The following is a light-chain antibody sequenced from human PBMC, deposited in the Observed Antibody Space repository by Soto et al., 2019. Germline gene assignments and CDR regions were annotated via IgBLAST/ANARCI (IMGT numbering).Light chain of an antibody. Sequence: QSVLTQPPSASGTPGQRVTISCSGSSSNIGSNTVNWYQQFPGTSPKLLIYSDNQRPSGVPVRLSGSKSGTSASLAISGLQSDDEADYHCAAWDDSLNGVFFGGGTKVTV. J-gene: IGLJ2*01. CDR3: AAWDDSLNGVF. V-gene: IGLV1-44*01. CDR2: SDN. CDR1: SSNIGSNT.